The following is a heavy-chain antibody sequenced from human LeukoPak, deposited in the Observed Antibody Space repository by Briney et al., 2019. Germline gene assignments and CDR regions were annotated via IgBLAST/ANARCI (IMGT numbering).Heavy chain of an antibody. D-gene: IGHD3-10*01. Sequence: PSETLSLTCTVSGGSISSYSWSWIRQPPGKGLEWIGYINDSGSTNYNPSLRGRVTMSVDTSKNQFSLNLSSVTAADTAVYYCARGYGSGSYPSVYWGQGTLVTVSS. J-gene: IGHJ4*02. V-gene: IGHV4-59*12. CDR2: INDSGST. CDR1: GGSISSYS. CDR3: ARGYGSGSYPSVY.